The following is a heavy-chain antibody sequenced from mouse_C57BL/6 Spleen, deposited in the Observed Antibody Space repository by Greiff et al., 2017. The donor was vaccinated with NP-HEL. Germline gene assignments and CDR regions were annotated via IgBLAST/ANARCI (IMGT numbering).Heavy chain of an antibody. Sequence: LQQSGASVKISCKASGYAFSSYWMNWVKQRPGKGLEWIGQIYPGDGDTNYNGKFKGKATLTADKSSSTAYMQLSSLTSEDSAVYYCARRFYGNYLYYFDYWGQGTTLTVSS. CDR3: ARRFYGNYLYYFDY. V-gene: IGHV1-80*01. D-gene: IGHD2-1*01. CDR2: IYPGDGDT. J-gene: IGHJ2*01. CDR1: GYAFSSYW.